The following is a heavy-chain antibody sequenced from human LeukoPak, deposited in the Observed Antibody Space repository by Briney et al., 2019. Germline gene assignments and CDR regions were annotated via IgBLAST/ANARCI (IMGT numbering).Heavy chain of an antibody. J-gene: IGHJ6*03. CDR2: IIPIFGTA. CDR3: AQGYCSSTSCLLSYYYYMDV. CDR1: GGTFSSYA. D-gene: IGHD2-2*01. V-gene: IGHV1-69*13. Sequence: SVKVSCKASGGTFSSYAISWVRQAPGQGLEWMGGIIPIFGTANYAQKFQGRVTITADESTSTAYMELSSLRSEDTAVYYCAQGYCSSTSCLLSYYYYMDVWGKGTTVTVSS.